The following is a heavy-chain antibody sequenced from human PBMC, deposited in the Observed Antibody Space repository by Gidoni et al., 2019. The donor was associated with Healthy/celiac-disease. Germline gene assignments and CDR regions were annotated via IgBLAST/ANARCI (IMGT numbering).Heavy chain of an antibody. CDR1: GFTFSSYS. V-gene: IGHV3-48*02. J-gene: IGHJ4*02. CDR3: ARDAAYDSSGYYPLPGDY. Sequence: EVQLVESGGGLVQPGGSLRLSCAASGFTFSSYSMNWVRQAPGKGLEWVSYISSSSSTIYYADSVKGRFTISRDNAKNSLYLQMNSLRDEDTAVYYCARDAAYDSSGYYPLPGDYWGQGTLVTVSS. D-gene: IGHD3-22*01. CDR2: ISSSSSTI.